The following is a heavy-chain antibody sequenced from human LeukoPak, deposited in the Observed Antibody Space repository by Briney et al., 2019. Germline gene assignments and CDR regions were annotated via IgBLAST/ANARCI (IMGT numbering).Heavy chain of an antibody. CDR1: GGSISSYY. V-gene: IGHV4-4*07. CDR2: IYISGST. J-gene: IGHJ6*03. Sequence: SETLSLTCTVSGGSISSYYWSWIRQPAGKGLEWIGRIYISGSTNYNPSLKSRVTMSVDTSKNQFSLKLSSVTAADTAVYYCARVPAYSELRYFDWQPGLKYYYYMDVWGKGTTVTVSS. CDR3: ARVPAYSELRYFDWQPGLKYYYYMDV. D-gene: IGHD3-9*01.